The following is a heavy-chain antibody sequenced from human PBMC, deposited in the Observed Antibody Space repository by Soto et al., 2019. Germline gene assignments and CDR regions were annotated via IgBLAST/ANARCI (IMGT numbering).Heavy chain of an antibody. D-gene: IGHD6-13*01. V-gene: IGHV3-30*18. J-gene: IGHJ6*02. Sequence: GGSLRLSCAASGFTFSSYGMHWVRQAPGKGLEWVAVISYDGSNKYYADSVKGRFTISRDNSKNTLYLQMNSLRAEDTAVYYCAKDEAAAGVYIFYYGMDVWGQGTTVTVSS. CDR2: ISYDGSNK. CDR1: GFTFSSYG. CDR3: AKDEAAAGVYIFYYGMDV.